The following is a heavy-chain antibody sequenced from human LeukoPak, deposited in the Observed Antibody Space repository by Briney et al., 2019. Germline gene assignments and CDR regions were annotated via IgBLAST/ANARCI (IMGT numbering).Heavy chain of an antibody. D-gene: IGHD6-19*01. CDR3: AAVPKSSGWYTPMDY. J-gene: IGHJ4*02. V-gene: IGHV1-58*01. Sequence: GTLVKVSCKASGFTFGTSAVQWVRQPRGQRLEWIGWTVVGSNNTHYAPKFQERVTITRDMSTSTVYMELNSLRSEDTAVYYCAAVPKSSGWYTPMDYWGQGTLVTVSS. CDR1: GFTFGTSA. CDR2: TVVGSNNT.